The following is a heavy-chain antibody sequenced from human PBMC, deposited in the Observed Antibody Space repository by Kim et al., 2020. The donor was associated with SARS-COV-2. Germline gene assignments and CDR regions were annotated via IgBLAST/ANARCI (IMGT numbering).Heavy chain of an antibody. CDR1: GYTFTGYY. CDR3: ARARTPQWLVQEDYGMDV. V-gene: IGHV1-2*04. D-gene: IGHD6-19*01. Sequence: ASVKVSCKASGYTFTGYYMHWVRQAPGQGLEWMGWINPNSGGTNYAQKFQGWVTMTRDTSISTAYMELSRLRSDDTAVYYCARARTPQWLVQEDYGMDVWGQGTTVTVSS. J-gene: IGHJ6*02. CDR2: INPNSGGT.